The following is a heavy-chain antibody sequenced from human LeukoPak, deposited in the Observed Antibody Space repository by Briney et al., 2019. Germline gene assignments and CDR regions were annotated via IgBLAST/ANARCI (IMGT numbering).Heavy chain of an antibody. CDR1: GGSISSSTYY. CDR2: ISYRGNT. D-gene: IGHD6-19*01. V-gene: IGHV4-39*07. J-gene: IGHJ4*02. CDR3: ARIAYSSGCFDY. Sequence: SETLSLTCTVSGGSISSSTYYWGWIRQPPGKGLEWIGSISYRGNTYYNPSLKSRITISVDTSKNQFSLNLISVTAADTAVYYCARIAYSSGCFDYWGQGTLVTVSS.